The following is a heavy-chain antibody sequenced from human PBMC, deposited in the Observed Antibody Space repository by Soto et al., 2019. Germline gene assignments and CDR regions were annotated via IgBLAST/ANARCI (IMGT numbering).Heavy chain of an antibody. CDR3: AKKGGISDDHFDY. V-gene: IGHV3-23*01. CDR2: ISGSGGIT. D-gene: IGHD2-15*01. J-gene: IGHJ4*02. Sequence: EVQLLESGGGLVQPGGSLILSCAASGFTFSSYAMSWVRQAPGKGLEWVSAISGSGGITYYADSVKGRFTISRDNSKNTLYLQMNSLRAEDTAVYYCAKKGGISDDHFDYWGRGTLVTVSS. CDR1: GFTFSSYA.